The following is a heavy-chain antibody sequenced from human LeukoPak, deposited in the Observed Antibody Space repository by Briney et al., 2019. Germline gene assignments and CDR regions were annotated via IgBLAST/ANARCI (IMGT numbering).Heavy chain of an antibody. CDR2: INGDGSST. CDR3: ARGRYDSSGFHDALDV. D-gene: IGHD3-22*01. Sequence: GGSLRLSCAASGFKFSSYWMYWVRQGPGKGLVWVSRINGDGSSTSYADSVKGRFTISRDNAGNTVYVQLNSLRAEDTAAYYCARGRYDSSGFHDALDVWGQGTMVTVSP. CDR1: GFKFSSYW. V-gene: IGHV3-74*01. J-gene: IGHJ3*01.